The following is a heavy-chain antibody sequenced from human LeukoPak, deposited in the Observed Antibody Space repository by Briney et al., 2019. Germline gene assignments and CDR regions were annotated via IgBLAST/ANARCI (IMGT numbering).Heavy chain of an antibody. Sequence: GESLKISCQGSGYSFNTYWIAWVRQVPGKGLEWVGIIYPDDYSPSFQGQVTISADKSISTAYLQWSSLKASDTAMYYCARSPAYYYYSSGYSGRFDPWGQGTLVTVSS. J-gene: IGHJ5*02. CDR1: GYSFNTYW. D-gene: IGHD3-22*01. CDR3: ARSPAYYYYSSGYSGRFDP. CDR2: IYPDD. V-gene: IGHV5-51*01.